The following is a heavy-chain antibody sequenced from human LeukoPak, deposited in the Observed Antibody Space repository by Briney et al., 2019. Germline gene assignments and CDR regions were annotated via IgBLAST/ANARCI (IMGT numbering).Heavy chain of an antibody. V-gene: IGHV1-3*01. CDR2: INAGNGNT. J-gene: IGHJ3*02. Sequence: ASVTVSCKASGYTFTTSVMHWVRQAPGQRLEWMGWINAGNGNTKCSQRFQGRVTITRDTSATTVYMDLSSLRSEDTAVYYCARPFRGVSGYDAYDMWGQGTLVTVS. CDR3: ARPFRGVSGYDAYDM. CDR1: GYTFTTSV. D-gene: IGHD3-10*01.